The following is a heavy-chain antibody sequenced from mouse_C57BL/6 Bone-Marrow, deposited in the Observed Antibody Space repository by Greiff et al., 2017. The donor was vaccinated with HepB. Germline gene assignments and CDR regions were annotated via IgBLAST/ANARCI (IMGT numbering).Heavy chain of an antibody. J-gene: IGHJ3*01. Sequence: QVHVKQPGAELVKPGASVKLSCKASGYTFTSYRMHWVKQRPGQGLEWIGMIHPNSGSTNYNEKFKSKATLTVDKSSSTAYMQLSSLTSEDSAVYYCARPYYGSSSWFAYWGQGTLVTVSA. CDR3: ARPYYGSSSWFAY. V-gene: IGHV1-64*01. CDR2: IHPNSGST. CDR1: GYTFTSYR. D-gene: IGHD1-1*01.